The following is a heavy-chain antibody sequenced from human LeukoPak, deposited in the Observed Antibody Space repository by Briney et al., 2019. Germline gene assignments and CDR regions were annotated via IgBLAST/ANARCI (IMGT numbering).Heavy chain of an antibody. J-gene: IGHJ4*02. Sequence: GGSLTLSCVASGLSIADFVMHWVRQAPGKGLEWVSLICGDGVSTFYADSVKGRFSISSDNSKNSLYLEMNSLRTEDAAMYYCAKESGKFDYWGQGTLVAVSS. CDR1: GLSIADFV. V-gene: IGHV3-43*02. CDR3: AKESGKFDY. CDR2: ICGDGVST.